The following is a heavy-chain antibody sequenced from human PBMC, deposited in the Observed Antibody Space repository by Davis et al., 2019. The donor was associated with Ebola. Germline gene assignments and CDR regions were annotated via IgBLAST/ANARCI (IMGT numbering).Heavy chain of an antibody. V-gene: IGHV4-30-2*01. CDR1: GGSISSGGYS. Sequence: SETLSLTCAVSGGSISSGGYSWSWIRQPPGKGLEWIGYIYHSGSTYYNPSLKSRVTISVDRSKNQFSLKLSSVTAADTAVYYCAREGGSSSWYKFDPWGQGTLVTVSS. CDR3: AREGGSSSWYKFDP. D-gene: IGHD6-13*01. CDR2: IYHSGST. J-gene: IGHJ5*02.